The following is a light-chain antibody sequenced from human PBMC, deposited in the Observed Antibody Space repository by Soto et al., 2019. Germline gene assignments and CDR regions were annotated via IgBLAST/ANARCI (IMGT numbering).Light chain of an antibody. V-gene: IGLV2-23*01. CDR2: EGT. CDR1: SSDVGSCNL. J-gene: IGLJ1*01. CDR3: YSYAGENLYV. Sequence: QSALTHPASVSSSPGQSITIPCTGTSSDVGSCNLVSWFQQHPGKVPKLLIYEGTKRPSGLSDRFSGSKSGTTASLTISGLQAEDEAHYYCYSYAGENLYVFGTGTKVTVL.